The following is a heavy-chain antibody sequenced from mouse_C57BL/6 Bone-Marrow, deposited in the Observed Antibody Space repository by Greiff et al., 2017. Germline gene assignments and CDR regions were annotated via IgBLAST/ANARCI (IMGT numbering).Heavy chain of an antibody. D-gene: IGHD2-4*01. CDR1: GFTFTDYY. J-gene: IGHJ4*01. Sequence: EVQVVESGGGLVQPGGSLSLSCAASGFTFTDYYMSWVRQPPGKALEWLGFIRNKANGYTTEYSASVKGRFTISRDNSQSILYLQMNARRAEDSATDYCARDDYDEFYYAMDYWGQGTSVTVSS. CDR3: ARDDYDEFYYAMDY. V-gene: IGHV7-3*01. CDR2: IRNKANGYTT.